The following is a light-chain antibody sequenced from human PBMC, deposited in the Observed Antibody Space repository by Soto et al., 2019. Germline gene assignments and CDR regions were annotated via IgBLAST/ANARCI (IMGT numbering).Light chain of an antibody. CDR3: LQDYNYPWA. V-gene: IGKV1-6*01. J-gene: IGKJ1*01. Sequence: AIQMTESPSSLSASVGDAVSITCRASQGIRNSLGWYQQKPGRAPKLLIYGASNLESGVPSRFSGSGSGTDFTLTINSLQPEDFATYYCLQDYNYPWAFGQGTKVDIK. CDR1: QGIRNS. CDR2: GAS.